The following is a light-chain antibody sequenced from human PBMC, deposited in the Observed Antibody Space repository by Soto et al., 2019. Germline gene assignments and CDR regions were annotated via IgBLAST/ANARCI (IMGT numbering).Light chain of an antibody. J-gene: IGLJ1*01. CDR2: EVS. CDR1: TSDVGADNY. CDR3: SSYTTTSAPFV. Sequence: QSVLTQPASVSGSPGQSITISCSGITSDVGADNYVSWYQQHPDKAPKLMIYEVSNRPSGVSNRFSGSKSGNTASLTISGLQADDEADYYCSSYTTTSAPFVFGTGTKVTVL. V-gene: IGLV2-14*01.